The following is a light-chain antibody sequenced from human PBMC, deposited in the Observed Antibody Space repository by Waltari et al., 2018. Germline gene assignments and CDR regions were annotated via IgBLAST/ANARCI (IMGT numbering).Light chain of an antibody. J-gene: IGKJ4*01. CDR3: QQFHSYPLT. CDR2: DAS. V-gene: IGKV1-33*01. Sequence: DIQMTQSPSSLSASVGDRVTITCQASQVISNYLNWYQQKPGKAPKLLIYDASNLETGVPSRFSGSGSGTDFTFTISSLQPEDIATYYCQQFHSYPLTFGGGTKVEIK. CDR1: QVISNY.